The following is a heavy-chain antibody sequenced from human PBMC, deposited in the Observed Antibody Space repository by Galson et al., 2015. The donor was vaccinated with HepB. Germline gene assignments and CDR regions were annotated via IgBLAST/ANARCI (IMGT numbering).Heavy chain of an antibody. CDR1: GFDFNSYC. Sequence: SLRLPCAASGFDFNSYCMPWVRQAPGKGPEWVAGISYDGSNKFYVDSVKGRFTISRDNSKSRLYLQMNSLRAEDTAVYYCAKDEMVRGFVAGCYFNHWGQGTLVTASS. D-gene: IGHD3-10*01. CDR3: AKDEMVRGFVAGCYFNH. CDR2: ISYDGSNK. J-gene: IGHJ4*02. V-gene: IGHV3-30*18.